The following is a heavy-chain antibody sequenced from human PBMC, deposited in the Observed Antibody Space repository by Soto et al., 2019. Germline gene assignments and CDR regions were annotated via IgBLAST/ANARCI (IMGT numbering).Heavy chain of an antibody. CDR3: ARILTGTGGHFDY. D-gene: IGHD2-8*02. Sequence: QITLKESGPTLVKPTQTLTLTCSLSGFSISTRGVGGAWIRPSPEKAPEWLALIFWDDDKRYSPSLKSRLTITKDTSKNQVVLTLTNMDPVDTATYYCARILTGTGGHFDYWGQGTLVTVSS. CDR2: IFWDDDK. V-gene: IGHV2-5*02. CDR1: GFSISTRGVG. J-gene: IGHJ4*02.